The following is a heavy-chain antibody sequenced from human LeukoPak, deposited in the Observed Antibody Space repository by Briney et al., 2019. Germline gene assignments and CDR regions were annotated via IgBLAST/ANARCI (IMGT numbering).Heavy chain of an antibody. J-gene: IGHJ6*04. D-gene: IGHD3-10*01. Sequence: SETLSLTCTVSGGSISSSSYYWGWIRQPPGKGLEWIGSIYYSGSTYYNPSLKSRVTISVDTSKNQFSLKLSSVTAADTAVYYCARDMVRGTVDVWGKGTTVTISS. CDR1: GGSISSSSYY. CDR3: ARDMVRGTVDV. CDR2: IYYSGST. V-gene: IGHV4-39*07.